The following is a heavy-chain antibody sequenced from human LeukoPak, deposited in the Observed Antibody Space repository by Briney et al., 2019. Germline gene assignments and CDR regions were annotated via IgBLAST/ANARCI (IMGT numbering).Heavy chain of an antibody. Sequence: GGSLRLSCAASGFTFSSYAMHWVRQAPGKGLEWVAVISHDGSNKYYADSVKGRSTISRDNSKNTLYLQMNSLRSEDTAVYYCARGDSYGSYFDYWGQGTLVTVSS. J-gene: IGHJ4*02. V-gene: IGHV3-30*04. CDR2: ISHDGSNK. CDR1: GFTFSSYA. CDR3: ARGDSYGSYFDY. D-gene: IGHD5-18*01.